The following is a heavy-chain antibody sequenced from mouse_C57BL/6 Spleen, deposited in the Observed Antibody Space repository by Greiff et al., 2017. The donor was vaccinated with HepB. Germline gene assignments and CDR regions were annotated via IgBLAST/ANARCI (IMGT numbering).Heavy chain of an antibody. CDR2: IYPGDGDT. V-gene: IGHV1-80*01. Sequence: VMLVESGAELVKPGASVKISCKASGYAFSSYWMNWVKQRPGKGLEWIGQIYPGDGDTNYNGKFKGKATLTADKSSSTAYMQLSSLTSEDSAVYFCARSDDYDGDGFAYWGQGTLVTVSA. CDR3: ARSDDYDGDGFAY. J-gene: IGHJ3*01. D-gene: IGHD2-4*01. CDR1: GYAFSSYW.